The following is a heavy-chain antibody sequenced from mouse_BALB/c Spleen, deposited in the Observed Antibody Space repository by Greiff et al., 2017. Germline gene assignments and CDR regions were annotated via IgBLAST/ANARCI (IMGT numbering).Heavy chain of an antibody. Sequence: EVHLVESGGGLVKPGGSLKLSCAASGFTFSSYAMSWVRQSPEKRLEWVAEISSGGSYTYYPDTVTGRFTISRDNAKNTLYLEMSSLRSEDTAMYYCAREGYGNFDYWGQGTTLTVSS. D-gene: IGHD2-1*01. V-gene: IGHV5-9-4*01. CDR3: AREGYGNFDY. CDR1: GFTFSSYA. CDR2: ISSGGSYT. J-gene: IGHJ2*01.